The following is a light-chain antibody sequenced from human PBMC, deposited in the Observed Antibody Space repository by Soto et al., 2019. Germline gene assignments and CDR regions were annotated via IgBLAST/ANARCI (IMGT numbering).Light chain of an antibody. CDR3: QQSYSTPYT. V-gene: IGKV1-39*01. Sequence: DIQMTQSPSSLSASVGDRVTITCRASQSIASFLNWYQQKPGKAPKVVIYAASSLQSGVPSRLSGSGSGTDFTLTISSLHPEDFATYYCQQSYSTPYTFAQGTKREIK. J-gene: IGKJ2*01. CDR1: QSIASF. CDR2: AAS.